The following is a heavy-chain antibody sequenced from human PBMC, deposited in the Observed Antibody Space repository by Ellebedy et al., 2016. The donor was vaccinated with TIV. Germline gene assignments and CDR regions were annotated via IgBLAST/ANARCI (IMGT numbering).Heavy chain of an antibody. Sequence: MPSETLSLTCTVSGGSVSSSSNYWGWIRQPPGKGLEWIGSIYYTGSTFHNPSLRSRVTLSVDTSKNQFSLKLTSVTAADTAVYYCARDPAYYYDSSAYYSDYWGQGTLVTVSS. CDR1: GGSVSSSSNY. CDR2: IYYTGST. V-gene: IGHV4-39*07. D-gene: IGHD3-22*01. J-gene: IGHJ4*02. CDR3: ARDPAYYYDSSAYYSDY.